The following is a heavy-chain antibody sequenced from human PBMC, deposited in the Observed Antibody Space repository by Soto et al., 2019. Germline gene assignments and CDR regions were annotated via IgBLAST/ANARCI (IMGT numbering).Heavy chain of an antibody. CDR2: IYTSGST. D-gene: IGHD1-26*01. J-gene: IGHJ6*02. V-gene: IGHV4-4*07. CDR1: GGSISSYY. CDR3: AKDLGIVGAPYYYYAMDV. Sequence: QVQLQESGPGLVKPSETLSLTCTVSGGSISSYYWSWIRQPAGKGLEWIGRIYTSGSTNYNPSLKSRVTMSVDTSKNQFSLKLSSVTAADTAVYYCAKDLGIVGAPYYYYAMDVWGQGTTVTVSS.